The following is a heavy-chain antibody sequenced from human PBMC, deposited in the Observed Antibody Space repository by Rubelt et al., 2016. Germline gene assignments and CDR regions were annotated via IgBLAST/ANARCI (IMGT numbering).Heavy chain of an antibody. Sequence: QVQLVQSGAEVKKPGASVNISCKASGYTFTSYDINWVRQATGQGLEWMGWIDSNTGRTNSAQKVQGRVTMTTDTSPVTVYREVMSLTSDDTAVYYCARDRGKRPDTFDIWGQGTMVTVSS. J-gene: IGHJ3*02. CDR2: IDSNTGRT. V-gene: IGHV1-18*01. CDR1: GYTFTSYD. CDR3: ARDRGKRPDTFDI.